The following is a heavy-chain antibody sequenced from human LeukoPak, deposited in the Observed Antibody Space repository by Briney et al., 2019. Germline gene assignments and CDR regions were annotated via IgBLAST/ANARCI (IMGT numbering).Heavy chain of an antibody. D-gene: IGHD6-19*01. V-gene: IGHV5-51*01. Sequence: GESLKISCKGSGYSFSSHWIGWVRQMPGKGLEWMGIIYPGDADTTYSPSFQGQVTISADKSISTAYLQWSSLKASDTAMYYCARSVSSGWYFDYWGQGNLVTVSS. CDR1: GYSFSSHW. CDR3: ARSVSSGWYFDY. J-gene: IGHJ4*02. CDR2: IYPGDADT.